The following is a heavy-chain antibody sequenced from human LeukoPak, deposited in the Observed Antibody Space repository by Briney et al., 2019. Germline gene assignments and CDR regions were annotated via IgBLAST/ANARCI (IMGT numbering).Heavy chain of an antibody. D-gene: IGHD3-9*01. CDR3: ARAVTYYDILTGY. Sequence: PGGSLRLSCAASGFTFSSYAMHWVRQAPGKGLEWVAVISYDGSNKYYADSVKGRFTISRDNSKNTLYLQMNSLRAEGTAVYYCARAVTYYDILTGYWGQGTLVTVSS. J-gene: IGHJ4*02. CDR2: ISYDGSNK. CDR1: GFTFSSYA. V-gene: IGHV3-30-3*01.